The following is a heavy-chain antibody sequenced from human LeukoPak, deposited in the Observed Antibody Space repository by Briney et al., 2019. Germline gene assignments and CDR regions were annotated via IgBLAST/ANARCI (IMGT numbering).Heavy chain of an antibody. Sequence: GGSLRLSCAASGFTFSSYAMSWVRQAPGKGLEWVSAISGSGGSTYYADSVKGRFTISRDNSKNTLYLQMNSLRAEDTAVYYCAKATTVVTLRRWYFDLWGRGTLVTVSS. D-gene: IGHD4-23*01. V-gene: IGHV3-23*01. CDR1: GFTFSSYA. CDR2: ISGSGGST. J-gene: IGHJ2*01. CDR3: AKATTVVTLRRWYFDL.